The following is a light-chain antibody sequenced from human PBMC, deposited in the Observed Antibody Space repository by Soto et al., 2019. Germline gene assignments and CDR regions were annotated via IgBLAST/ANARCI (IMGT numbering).Light chain of an antibody. J-gene: IGKJ5*01. CDR1: QSVSRY. CDR3: QQRSDWPPIT. Sequence: EIVLTQSPATLSLSPGERATLSCRASQSVSRYVAWYQQKPGQAPRLLIYDASNRATGIPARFSGSGSGTDFTLTISSLEPEDFAVYYCQQRSDWPPITFGQGKRLEIK. CDR2: DAS. V-gene: IGKV3-11*01.